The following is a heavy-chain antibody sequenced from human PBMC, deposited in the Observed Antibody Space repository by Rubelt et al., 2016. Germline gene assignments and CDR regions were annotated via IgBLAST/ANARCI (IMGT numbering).Heavy chain of an antibody. Sequence: EVQLVQSGAEVKKPGESLRISCKGSGYSFTSYWISWVRQMPGKGLEWMGRIDPSDSYTNYSPSFQGHVTIAADKSISTAYRQWSSLKASDTATYFCARENAANWFDPWGQGTLVTVSS. CDR1: GYSFTSYW. CDR3: ARENAANWFDP. J-gene: IGHJ5*02. V-gene: IGHV5-10-1*03. CDR2: IDPSDSYT. D-gene: IGHD2-2*01.